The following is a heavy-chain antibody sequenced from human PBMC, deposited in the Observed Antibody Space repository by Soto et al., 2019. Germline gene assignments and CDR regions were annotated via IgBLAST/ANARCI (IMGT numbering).Heavy chain of an antibody. CDR3: AGGVESSCCYFDY. CDR2: IIPIFGTA. CDR1: GGTFSSYA. J-gene: IGHJ4*02. V-gene: IGHV1-69*12. D-gene: IGHD6-19*01. Sequence: QVQLVQSGAEVKKPGSSVKVSCKASGGTFSSYAISWVRQAPGQGLEWMGGIIPIFGTANYAQKFQGRVTINADESTPTAYTELSSLTTEDTAVYYCAGGVESSCCYFDYWGRGTLVAVAA.